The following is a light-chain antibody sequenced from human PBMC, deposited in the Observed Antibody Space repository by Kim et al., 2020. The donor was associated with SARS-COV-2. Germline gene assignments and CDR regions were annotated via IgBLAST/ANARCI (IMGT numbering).Light chain of an antibody. J-gene: IGKJ4*01. CDR2: DAS. Sequence: DIQMTQSPSSLSASVGDRVTITCQASQDISNYLNWYQQQPGKAPKLLIYDASNLETGVPSRFSGSGSGTDFTFTISSLQPEDIATYYCQQYDNLPLTFGGGTKLEIK. CDR1: QDISNY. V-gene: IGKV1-33*01. CDR3: QQYDNLPLT.